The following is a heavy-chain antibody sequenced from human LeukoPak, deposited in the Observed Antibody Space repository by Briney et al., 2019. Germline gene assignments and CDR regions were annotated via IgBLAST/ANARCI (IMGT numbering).Heavy chain of an antibody. D-gene: IGHD2-2*01. CDR3: AREGVYCSSTSCRASGAFDI. CDR2: IIPIFGTA. J-gene: IGHJ3*02. Sequence: GASVKVSCKASGGTFSSYAISWVRQAPGQGLEWMGGIIPIFGTANYAQKFQGRVKITADESTSTAYMELSSLRSEDTAVYYCAREGVYCSSTSCRASGAFDIWGQGTMVTVSS. V-gene: IGHV1-69*01. CDR1: GGTFSSYA.